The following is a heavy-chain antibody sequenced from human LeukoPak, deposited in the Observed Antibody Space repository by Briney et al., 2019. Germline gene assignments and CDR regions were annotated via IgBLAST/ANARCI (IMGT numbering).Heavy chain of an antibody. D-gene: IGHD2-2*01. CDR1: GGTFSSYA. CDR3: ARDTCSSTSCYAYYYYGMDV. Sequence: VASVKVSCKASGGTFSSYAISWVRQAPGQGLEWMGRIIPILGIANYAQKLQGRVTMTTDTSTSTAYMELRSLRSDDTAVYYCARDTCSSTSCYAYYYYGMDVWGQGTTVTVSS. J-gene: IGHJ6*02. V-gene: IGHV1-69*04. CDR2: IIPILGIA.